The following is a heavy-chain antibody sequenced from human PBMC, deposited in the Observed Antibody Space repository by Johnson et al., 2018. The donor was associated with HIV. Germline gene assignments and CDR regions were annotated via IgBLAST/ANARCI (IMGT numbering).Heavy chain of an antibody. Sequence: DVQLVESGGGLVQPGGSLRLSCAASGFTFSSYDMHWVRQATGKGLEWVSAIGTAGDTYYPGSVKGRFTISRENAKNSLYLQMNSLRAGDTAVYYCARGIGLGAGSAFDIWGQGTMVTVSS. CDR1: GFTFSSYD. V-gene: IGHV3-13*01. D-gene: IGHD3/OR15-3a*01. CDR2: IGTAGDT. CDR3: ARGIGLGAGSAFDI. J-gene: IGHJ3*02.